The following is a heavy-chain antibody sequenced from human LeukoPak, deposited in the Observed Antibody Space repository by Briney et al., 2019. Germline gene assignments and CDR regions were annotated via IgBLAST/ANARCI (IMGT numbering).Heavy chain of an antibody. CDR1: GGSISSSY. CDR2: IYYSGST. J-gene: IGHJ4*02. CDR3: ARPGYCSSTSCQYSYYY. V-gene: IGHV4-59*12. D-gene: IGHD2-2*01. Sequence: SETLSLTCTVSGGSISSSYWSWIRQPPGKGLEWIGYIYYSGSTNYNPSLKSRVTIPVDTSKNQFSLKLSSVTAADTAVYYCARPGYCSSTSCQYSYYYWGQGTLVTVSS.